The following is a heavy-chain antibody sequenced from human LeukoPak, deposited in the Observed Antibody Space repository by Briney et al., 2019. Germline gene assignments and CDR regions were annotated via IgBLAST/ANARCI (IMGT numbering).Heavy chain of an antibody. D-gene: IGHD2-21*02. Sequence: GGSLRLSCAASGFTFSSYSMNWVRQAPGKGLEWGSSISISSSYIYYADSVKGRFTISRDNAKNSLYLQMNSLRAEDTAVYYCARDQTNYCGGDCYSDYWGQGTLVTVSS. V-gene: IGHV3-21*01. CDR1: GFTFSSYS. CDR3: ARDQTNYCGGDCYSDY. CDR2: ISISSSYI. J-gene: IGHJ4*02.